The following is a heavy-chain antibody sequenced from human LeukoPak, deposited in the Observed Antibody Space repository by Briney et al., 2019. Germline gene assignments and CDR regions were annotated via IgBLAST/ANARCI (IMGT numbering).Heavy chain of an antibody. J-gene: IGHJ4*02. CDR3: ARNNIGTRTYDY. D-gene: IGHD1/OR15-1a*01. Sequence: PSETLSLTCTVSGGAIISSSYYWGWSRQPPGKGLEWIGSIYYSGSTYYNPSLKSRVTISVDTSKNQFSLKLTSVTAADTAVYYCARNNIGTRTYDYWGQGTLVTASS. CDR2: IYYSGST. V-gene: IGHV4-39*01. CDR1: GGAIISSSYY.